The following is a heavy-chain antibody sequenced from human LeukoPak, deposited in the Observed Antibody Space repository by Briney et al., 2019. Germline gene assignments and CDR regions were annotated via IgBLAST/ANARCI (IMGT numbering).Heavy chain of an antibody. Sequence: SETLSLTCAVCGGSFSGYYWSWIRQPPGKGLEWIGEINHSGSTNYNPSLKSRVTISVDTSKNQFSLKLSSVTAADTAVYYCARGGRLGYCSSTSCYGRHWFDPWGQGTLVTVSS. CDR2: INHSGST. J-gene: IGHJ5*02. V-gene: IGHV4-34*01. CDR3: ARGGRLGYCSSTSCYGRHWFDP. CDR1: GGSFSGYY. D-gene: IGHD2-2*01.